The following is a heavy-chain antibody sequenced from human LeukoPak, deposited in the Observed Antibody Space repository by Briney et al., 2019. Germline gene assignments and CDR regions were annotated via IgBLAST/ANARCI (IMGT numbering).Heavy chain of an antibody. CDR1: GGSISSYY. J-gene: IGHJ4*02. D-gene: IGHD2-15*01. Sequence: PSETLSLTCTVSGGSISSYYWSWIRQPAGEGLEWIGRIYTSGSTNYNPSLKSRVTMSVDTSKNQVSLKLSSVTAADTAVYYCATDCSGGSCYSDYWGQGTLVTVSS. CDR2: IYTSGST. CDR3: ATDCSGGSCYSDY. V-gene: IGHV4-4*07.